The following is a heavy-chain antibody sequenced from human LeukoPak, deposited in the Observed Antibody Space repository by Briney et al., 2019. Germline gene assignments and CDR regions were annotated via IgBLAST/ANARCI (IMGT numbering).Heavy chain of an antibody. V-gene: IGHV5-51*01. J-gene: IGHJ3*02. CDR3: ARPHKQRFWSGYCKWPSAFDI. CDR2: IYPGDSGT. D-gene: IGHD3-3*01. CDR1: GYSFTSYW. Sequence: GESLKISCKGSGYSFTSYWIGWVRQMPGKGLEWMGIIYPGDSGTRYSPSFQGQVTISADKSISTAYLQWSSLKASDTAMYYCARPHKQRFWSGYCKWPSAFDIWGQGTMVTVSS.